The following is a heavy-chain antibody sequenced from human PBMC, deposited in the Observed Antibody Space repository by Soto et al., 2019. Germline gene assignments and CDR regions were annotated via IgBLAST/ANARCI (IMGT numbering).Heavy chain of an antibody. CDR3: ARGGGSDSFDY. Sequence: SETLSLTCTVSGASISYGNYAWSWIRQTPGKGLEWIGYINHLETTFYNPSFESRLTLSIDRAKNQFSLNLNSMSAADRAVYFCARGGGSDSFDYWGHGILVTVSS. V-gene: IGHV4-30-2*01. CDR2: INHLETT. D-gene: IGHD1-26*01. J-gene: IGHJ4*01. CDR1: GASISYGNYA.